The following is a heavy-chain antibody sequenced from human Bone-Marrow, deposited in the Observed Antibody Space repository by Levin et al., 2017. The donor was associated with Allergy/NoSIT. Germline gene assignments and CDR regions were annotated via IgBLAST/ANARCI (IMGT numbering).Heavy chain of an antibody. CDR1: GFTSSFYA. Sequence: GGSLRLSCEASGFTSSFYAMSWVRQAPGKGLEWVSGIIGSGDDTSYIDSVKGRFIISRDESKKTLYMQMNGLRAEDTATYYCAKMEQQLLKGAFDLWGRGTLVTVSS. J-gene: IGHJ2*01. CDR2: IIGSGDDT. CDR3: AKMEQQLLKGAFDL. V-gene: IGHV3-23*01. D-gene: IGHD1-26*01.